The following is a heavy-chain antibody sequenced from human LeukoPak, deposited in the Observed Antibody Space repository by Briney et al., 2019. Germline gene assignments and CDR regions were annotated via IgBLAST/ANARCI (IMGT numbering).Heavy chain of an antibody. CDR1: GASICSSNDY. D-gene: IGHD6-19*01. CDR3: ARQAEAMDV. Sequence: SETLSLTCTDSGASICSSNDYWGLVLQPPGNGLEWIGTIYHIGGTHYNPSLKSRANMSVDTPKNQFYMKLSSVTAADTAVYYCARQAEAMDVWGQGPTVSVPS. V-gene: IGHV4-39*01. CDR2: IYHIGGT. J-gene: IGHJ6*02.